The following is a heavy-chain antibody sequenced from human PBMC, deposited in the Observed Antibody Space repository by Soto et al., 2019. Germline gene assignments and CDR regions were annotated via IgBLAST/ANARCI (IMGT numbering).Heavy chain of an antibody. CDR2: ISGSGGTT. CDR3: AKDRGDSSGWSP. V-gene: IGHV3-23*01. J-gene: IGHJ5*02. CDR1: GFTFSSYA. D-gene: IGHD6-19*01. Sequence: EVQLLESGGGLVQPGGSLRLSCAASGFTFSSYALSWVRQAPGKGLEWVSAISGSGGTTYYADSVKGRFTISRDNSKNTLYLQMNSLRAEDTAVYYCAKDRGDSSGWSPWGQGTLVTVSS.